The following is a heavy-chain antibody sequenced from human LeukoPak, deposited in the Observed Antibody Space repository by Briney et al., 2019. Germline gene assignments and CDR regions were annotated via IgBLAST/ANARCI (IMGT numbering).Heavy chain of an antibody. CDR3: ARVHSSGPANFDY. D-gene: IGHD6-19*01. Sequence: SETLSLTCAVSGGSISSSNWWSWDRQPPGKGLEWIGEIYHSGSTNYNPSLKSRVTISVDKSKNQFSLKLSSVTAADTAVYYCARVHSSGPANFDYWGQGTLVTVSS. CDR2: IYHSGST. V-gene: IGHV4-4*02. CDR1: GGSISSSNW. J-gene: IGHJ4*02.